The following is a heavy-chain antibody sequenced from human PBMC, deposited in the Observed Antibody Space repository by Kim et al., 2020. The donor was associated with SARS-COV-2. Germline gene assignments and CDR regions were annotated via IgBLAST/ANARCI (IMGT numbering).Heavy chain of an antibody. CDR1: GGSISSSSYY. Sequence: SETLSLTCTVSGGSISSSSYYWGWIRQPPGKGLEWIGSIYYSGSTYYNPSLKSRVTISVDTSKNQFSLKLSSVTAADTAVYYCASGYYDILTGQTGPFDYWGQGTLVTVSS. D-gene: IGHD3-9*01. CDR2: IYYSGST. J-gene: IGHJ4*02. CDR3: ASGYYDILTGQTGPFDY. V-gene: IGHV4-39*01.